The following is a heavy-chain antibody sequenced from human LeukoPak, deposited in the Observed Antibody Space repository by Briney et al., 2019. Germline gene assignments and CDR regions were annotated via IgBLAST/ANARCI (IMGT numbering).Heavy chain of an antibody. CDR3: ARDQVADSSGSCFDY. V-gene: IGHV3-21*01. J-gene: IGHJ4*02. Sequence: GGSLRLSCAASGFTFSSYSMNWVRQAPGKGLEWVSSISSSSYIYYADSVKGRFTISRDNAKNSLYLQMNSLRAEDTAVYYCARDQVADSSGSCFDYWGQGTLVTVSS. D-gene: IGHD3-22*01. CDR2: ISSSSYI. CDR1: GFTFSSYS.